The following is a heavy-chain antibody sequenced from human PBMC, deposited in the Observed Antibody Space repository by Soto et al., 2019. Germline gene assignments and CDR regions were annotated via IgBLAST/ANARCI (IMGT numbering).Heavy chain of an antibody. CDR1: GFTFSDYP. Sequence: QVQLVESGGGVVQPGRSLSLSCAASGFTFSDYPMHWVRQAPGKGLEWVAVISSDGRVKYYVDSGKGRFTISRDDSKNTLYLQMNSLRVDDTAVYYCARDFIVGAPDYFDYWGQGTLVTVSS. D-gene: IGHD1-26*01. CDR3: ARDFIVGAPDYFDY. V-gene: IGHV3-30*04. J-gene: IGHJ4*02. CDR2: ISSDGRVK.